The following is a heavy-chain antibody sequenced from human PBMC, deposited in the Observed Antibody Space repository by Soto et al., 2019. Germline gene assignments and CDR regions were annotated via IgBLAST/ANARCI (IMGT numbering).Heavy chain of an antibody. CDR1: GFALSSYG. Sequence: QIQLVESGGGVVQPGTSQKLSCTASGFALSSYGMHWVRQAPGKGLEWVSVISYNGNNKYYADSVRVRFTISRDNSRSTLYLQMDSLRPEDTAVYYCAKDRGHLAVAAITGGGDFDKWGQGTTVTVSS. CDR2: ISYNGNNK. CDR3: AKDRGHLAVAAITGGGDFDK. J-gene: IGHJ3*01. V-gene: IGHV3-30*18. D-gene: IGHD6-19*01.